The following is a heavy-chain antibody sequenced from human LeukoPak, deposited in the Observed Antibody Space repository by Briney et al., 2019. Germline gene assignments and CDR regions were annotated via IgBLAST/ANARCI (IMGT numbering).Heavy chain of an antibody. CDR1: GGSLSSYY. CDR2: IYYSGST. D-gene: IGHD1-7*01. CDR3: ARQGTPWSWFDP. Sequence: SETLSLTCTVSGGSLSSYYWSWIRRPPGKGLEWIGYIYYSGSTNYNPSLKSRVTISVDTSKNQFSLKLSSVTAADTAVYYCARQGTPWSWFDPWGQGTLVTVSS. V-gene: IGHV4-59*08. J-gene: IGHJ5*02.